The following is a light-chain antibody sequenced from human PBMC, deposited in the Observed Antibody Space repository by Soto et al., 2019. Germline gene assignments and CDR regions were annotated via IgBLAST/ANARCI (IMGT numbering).Light chain of an antibody. V-gene: IGKV1-5*03. CDR3: QQYGSCSPWT. CDR1: QSISSW. J-gene: IGKJ1*01. CDR2: KAS. Sequence: DIQMTQSPSTLSASVGDRVTITCRASQSISSWLAWYQQKPGRAPKLLIYKASSLETGVPSRFSGSGSGTEFTLIISSLQPDDFASYYCQQYGSCSPWTFGQGTKVEIK.